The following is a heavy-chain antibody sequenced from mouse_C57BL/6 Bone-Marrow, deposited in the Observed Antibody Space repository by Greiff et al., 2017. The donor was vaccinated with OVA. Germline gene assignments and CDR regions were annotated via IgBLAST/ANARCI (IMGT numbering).Heavy chain of an antibody. D-gene: IGHD2-3*01. CDR2: IRLKSDNYAT. J-gene: IGHJ2*01. CDR3: TNYGGYYLYYIDY. Sequence: EVMLVESGGGLVQPGGSMKLSCVASGFTFSNYWMNWVRQSPEKGLEWVAQIRLKSDNYATHYAESGKGRFTISIDDSKSIVYLQMNNFSAEDTEIDYCTNYGGYYLYYIDYWGQGTTLTVSS. V-gene: IGHV6-3*01. CDR1: GFTFSNYW.